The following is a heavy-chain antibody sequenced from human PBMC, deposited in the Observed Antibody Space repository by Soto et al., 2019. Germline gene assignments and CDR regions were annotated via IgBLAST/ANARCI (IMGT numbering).Heavy chain of an antibody. J-gene: IGHJ4*02. CDR2: IYYSGST. Sequence: SETLSLACTVSGGSISSGGYYWSWIRQHPGKGLEWIGYIYYSGSTYYNPSLKSRVTISVDTSKNQFSLKLSSVTAADTAVYYCARGDYDSSGHPYVAYWGQGTLVTVSS. D-gene: IGHD3-22*01. CDR3: ARGDYDSSGHPYVAY. V-gene: IGHV4-31*03. CDR1: GGSISSGGYY.